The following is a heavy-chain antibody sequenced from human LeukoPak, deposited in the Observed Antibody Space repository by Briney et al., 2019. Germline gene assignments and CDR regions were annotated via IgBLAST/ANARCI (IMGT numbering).Heavy chain of an antibody. V-gene: IGHV3-7*01. CDR1: GFTFSTYW. CDR3: ARLCRGNQLAGFDS. D-gene: IGHD2-2*01. J-gene: IGHJ4*02. Sequence: GGSLRLSCSASGFTFSTYWMSWVRQAPGKGLEWVANMRRDGNEIYYLDSVRGRFTISRDNAKNSLYLQMNSLRAEDAAVYYCARLCRGNQLAGFDSWGQGTLVTVSS. CDR2: MRRDGNEI.